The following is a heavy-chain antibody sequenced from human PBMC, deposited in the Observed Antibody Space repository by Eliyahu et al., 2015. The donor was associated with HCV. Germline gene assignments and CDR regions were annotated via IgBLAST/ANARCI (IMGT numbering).Heavy chain of an antibody. Sequence: QVQLVQSGAEAKKPGASVRVSCKASGYTFRXXXXNWVRQATGHGPEWMGWMNPNSGNTGYAQKFQGRVTMTMNTSISTAYMELSSLRSEDTAVYYCARGVEDVVAVVSTIYYFDYWGQGTLVTVSS. D-gene: IGHD2-15*01. CDR1: GYTFRXXX. CDR2: MNPNSGNT. CDR3: ARGVEDVVAVVSTIYYFDY. J-gene: IGHJ4*02. V-gene: IGHV1-8*01.